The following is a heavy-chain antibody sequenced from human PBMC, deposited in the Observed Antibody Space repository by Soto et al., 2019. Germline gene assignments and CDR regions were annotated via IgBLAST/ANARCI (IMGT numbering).Heavy chain of an antibody. Sequence: GXSLKVSCKASAGNFRSYAITWVRQAPGQGLEWMGGIVPIFRTANYAQKFQGRVTITADDSASTVYMELSSLTSEDTAVYYCARCSYTGSPTNWFDPWGQGTLVTASS. V-gene: IGHV1-69*13. CDR1: AGNFRSYA. D-gene: IGHD1-26*01. J-gene: IGHJ5*02. CDR2: IVPIFRTA. CDR3: ARCSYTGSPTNWFDP.